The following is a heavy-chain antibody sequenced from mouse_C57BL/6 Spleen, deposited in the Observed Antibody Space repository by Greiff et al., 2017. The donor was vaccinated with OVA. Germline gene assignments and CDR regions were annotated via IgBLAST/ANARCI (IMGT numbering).Heavy chain of an antibody. V-gene: IGHV5-4*01. D-gene: IGHD2-12*01. CDR2: ISDGGSYT. Sequence: EVKLMESGGGLVKPGGSLKLSCAASGFTFSSYAMSWVRQTPEKRLEWVATISDGGSYTYYPDNVKGRFTISRDNAKNNLYLQMSHLKSEDTAMYYCAREGVTNGYFDVWGTGTTVTVSS. CDR3: AREGVTNGYFDV. CDR1: GFTFSSYA. J-gene: IGHJ1*03.